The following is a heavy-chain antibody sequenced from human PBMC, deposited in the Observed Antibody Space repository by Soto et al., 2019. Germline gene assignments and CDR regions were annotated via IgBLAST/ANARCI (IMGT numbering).Heavy chain of an antibody. D-gene: IGHD2-15*01. CDR3: ATYGVYCSGGSCYSRTFDY. J-gene: IGHJ4*02. CDR2: IKQDGSEK. CDR1: GFTFSSYW. Sequence: GGSLRLSCAASGFTFSSYWMSWVRQAPGKGLEWVANIKQDGSEKYYVDSVKGRFTISRDNAKNSLYLQMNSLRAEDTAVYYCATYGVYCSGGSCYSRTFDYWGQGTLVTVFS. V-gene: IGHV3-7*01.